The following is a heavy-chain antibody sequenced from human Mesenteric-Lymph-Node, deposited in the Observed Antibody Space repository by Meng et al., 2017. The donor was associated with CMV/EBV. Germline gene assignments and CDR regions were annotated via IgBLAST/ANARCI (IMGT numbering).Heavy chain of an antibody. J-gene: IGHJ4*02. CDR1: GGTFSGYF. CDR2: INHRETT. V-gene: IGHV4-34*01. Sequence: ESLKISCAVYGGTFSGYFWSWVRQPPGKGLEWIGEINHRETTNCNPSLKSRVTISIDTSKNQFSLNLSSVTAADTALYYCARGSDAGGYSSGWYEIDYWGQGALVPSPQ. CDR3: ARGSDAGGYSSGWYEIDY. D-gene: IGHD6-19*01.